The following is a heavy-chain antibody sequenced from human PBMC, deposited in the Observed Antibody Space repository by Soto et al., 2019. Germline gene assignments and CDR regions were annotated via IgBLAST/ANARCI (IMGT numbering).Heavy chain of an antibody. CDR1: GFTFSSYA. CDR2: ISGSGGST. V-gene: IGHV3-23*01. J-gene: IGHJ4*02. D-gene: IGHD2-2*01. Sequence: GGSLRLSCAASGFTFSSYAMSWVRQAPGKGLEWVSAISGSGGSTYYADSVKGRFTISRDNSKNTLYLQMNSLRAEDTAVYYCAKEKIVPAASPGHFPFDYWGQGTLVTVSS. CDR3: AKEKIVPAASPGHFPFDY.